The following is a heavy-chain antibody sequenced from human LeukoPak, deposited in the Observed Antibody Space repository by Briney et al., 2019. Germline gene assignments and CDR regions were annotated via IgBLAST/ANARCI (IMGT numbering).Heavy chain of an antibody. Sequence: VASVKVSRKASGYTFTGYYMHWVRQAPGQGLEWMGRINPNSGGTNYAQKFQGRVTMTRDTSISTAYMELSRLRSDDTAVYYCARVVDSSGYYNDYWGQGTLVTVSS. D-gene: IGHD3-22*01. V-gene: IGHV1-2*06. J-gene: IGHJ4*02. CDR2: INPNSGGT. CDR1: GYTFTGYY. CDR3: ARVVDSSGYYNDY.